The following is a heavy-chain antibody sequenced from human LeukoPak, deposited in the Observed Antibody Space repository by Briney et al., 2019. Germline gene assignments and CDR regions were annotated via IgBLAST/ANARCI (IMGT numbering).Heavy chain of an antibody. CDR2: IYYSGST. CDR1: GGSISSSSYY. D-gene: IGHD3-10*01. Sequence: SETLSLTCTVSGGSISSSSYYWGWIRQPPGKGLEWIGYIYYSGSTNYNPSLKSRVTISVDTSKNQFSLKLSSVTAADTAVYYCAGVEPLYGLGAFDIWGQGTMVTVSS. V-gene: IGHV4-61*05. J-gene: IGHJ3*02. CDR3: AGVEPLYGLGAFDI.